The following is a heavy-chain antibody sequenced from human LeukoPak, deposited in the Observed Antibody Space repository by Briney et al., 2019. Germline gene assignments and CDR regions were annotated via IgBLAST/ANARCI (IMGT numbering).Heavy chain of an antibody. J-gene: IGHJ4*02. D-gene: IGHD3-10*01. Sequence: GGSLRLSCAASGFTFSSYIMNWVRQAPGKRLEWVSSISSSSSYIYYANSVKGRFTISRDNAKNSLYLQMNSLRAEDTAVYYCARAPSRRALYFDYWGQGTLVTVSS. CDR2: ISSSSSYI. CDR1: GFTFSSYI. CDR3: ARAPSRRALYFDY. V-gene: IGHV3-21*01.